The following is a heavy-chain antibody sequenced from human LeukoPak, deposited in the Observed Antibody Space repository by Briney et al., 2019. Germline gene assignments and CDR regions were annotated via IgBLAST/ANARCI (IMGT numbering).Heavy chain of an antibody. CDR3: ARDGGYSSYDSSNYWPLDY. D-gene: IGHD3-22*01. J-gene: IGHJ4*02. V-gene: IGHV1-2*02. CDR2: INPNSGGT. Sequence: ASVKVSCKASGYTFTGYYMHWVRQAPGQGLEWMGWINPNSGGTNYAQKFQGRVTMTRDTSISTAYMELSRLRSDDTAVYYCARDGGYSSYDSSNYWPLDYWGQGTLVTVSS. CDR1: GYTFTGYY.